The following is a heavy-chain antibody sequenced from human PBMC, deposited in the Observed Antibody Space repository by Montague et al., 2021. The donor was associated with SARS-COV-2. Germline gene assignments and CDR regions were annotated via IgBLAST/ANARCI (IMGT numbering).Heavy chain of an antibody. D-gene: IGHD3-9*01. CDR1: GFTFDTFA. Sequence: SLRLSCAASGFTFDTFAMNWVRRAPGKGLEWVAVSCSGWCDTYYAESVKGRFIISRDNSRKTLYLQMKSLRAEDTAVYYCAKADDYFDSGIDHWGQGTLVTVSS. V-gene: IGHV3-23*03. CDR2: SCSGWCDT. J-gene: IGHJ4*02. CDR3: AKADDYFDSGIDH.